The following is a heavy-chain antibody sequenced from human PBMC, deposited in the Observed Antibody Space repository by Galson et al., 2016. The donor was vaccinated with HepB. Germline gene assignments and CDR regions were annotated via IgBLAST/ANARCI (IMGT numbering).Heavy chain of an antibody. D-gene: IGHD3-22*01. Sequence: QSGAEVKKPGESLKISCKGSGYSFSSYWIGWVRQMPGEGLEWMGIIYPGDSDTRYSPSFRGQVTISADKSISTAYLQWSSLKASDTAMYYCARRDGYGAECSYRDWLDPWGQGARVTVAS. CDR2: IYPGDSDT. V-gene: IGHV5-51*01. CDR1: GYSFSSYW. CDR3: ARRDGYGAECSYRDWLDP. J-gene: IGHJ5*02.